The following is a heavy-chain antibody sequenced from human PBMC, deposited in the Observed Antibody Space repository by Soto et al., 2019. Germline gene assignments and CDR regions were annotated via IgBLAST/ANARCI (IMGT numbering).Heavy chain of an antibody. V-gene: IGHV3-21*01. CDR2: ISSSSSYI. CDR1: GFTISSYS. Sequence: EVQLVESGGGLVKPGGSLRLSCAASGFTISSYSMNWVRQAPGKGLEWVSSISSSSSYIYYADSVKGRFTISRDNAKNSLYLQMNSLRAEDTAVYYCARDLGHGLGAFDIWGQGTMVTVSS. CDR3: ARDLGHGLGAFDI. D-gene: IGHD5-12*01. J-gene: IGHJ3*02.